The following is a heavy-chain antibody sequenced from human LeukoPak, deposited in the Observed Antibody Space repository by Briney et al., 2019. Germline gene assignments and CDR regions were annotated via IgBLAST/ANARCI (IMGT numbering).Heavy chain of an antibody. J-gene: IGHJ4*02. CDR1: GGSINNYY. D-gene: IGHD4-17*01. CDR3: ARALFYGDPAGDY. V-gene: IGHV4-59*01. Sequence: PSETLSLTCTVSGGSINNYYWSWIRQPPGKGLKWIGYIHYSGTTNYNPSLKSRVTISLDTSKNQFSLKLSSVTAADTAVYYCARALFYGDPAGDYWGQGTLVTVSS. CDR2: IHYSGTT.